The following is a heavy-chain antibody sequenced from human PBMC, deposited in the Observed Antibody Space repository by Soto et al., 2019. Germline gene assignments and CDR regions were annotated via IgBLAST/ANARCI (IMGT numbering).Heavy chain of an antibody. CDR2: IYYSGST. CDR3: ARGGWRQIDY. J-gene: IGHJ4*02. V-gene: IGHV4-59*08. D-gene: IGHD3-3*01. CDR1: GGSIGSYY. Sequence: QVQLQESGPGLVKPSETLSLTCSVSGGSIGSYYWSWIRQPPGKGLERIGYIYYSGSTNYNPSLKSRVTISVATSKNQFSLKLSAVTAADTAVYYCARGGWRQIDYWGQGTLVTVSS.